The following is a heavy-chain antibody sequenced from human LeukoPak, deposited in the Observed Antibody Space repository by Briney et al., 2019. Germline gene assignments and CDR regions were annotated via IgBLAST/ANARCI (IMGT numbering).Heavy chain of an antibody. J-gene: IGHJ4*02. V-gene: IGHV3-21*01. CDR3: ASGYSGYDSGDY. CDR1: GFTFSSYS. Sequence: GGSLRLSCAASGFTFSSYSMNWVRQAPGKGLEWVSSISSSSSYIYYADSVKGRFTISRDNAKNSLYLQMNRLRAEDTAVYYCASGYSGYDSGDYWGQGTLVTASS. D-gene: IGHD5-12*01. CDR2: ISSSSSYI.